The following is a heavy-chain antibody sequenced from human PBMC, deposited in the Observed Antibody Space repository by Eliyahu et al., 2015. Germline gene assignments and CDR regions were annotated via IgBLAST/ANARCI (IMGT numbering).Heavy chain of an antibody. Sequence: VIGSGGSTYYADSVKGRFTISRDNSKNTLYLQMNSLRAEDTAVYYCAKILAGYCGGDCYVFDYWGQGTLVTVST. D-gene: IGHD2-21*02. V-gene: IGHV3-23*01. J-gene: IGHJ4*02. CDR2: VIGSGGST. CDR3: AKILAGYCGGDCYVFDY.